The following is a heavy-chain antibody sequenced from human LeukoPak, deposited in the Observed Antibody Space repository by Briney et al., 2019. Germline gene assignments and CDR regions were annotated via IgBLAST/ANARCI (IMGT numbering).Heavy chain of an antibody. V-gene: IGHV3-21*01. CDR2: IITTGNYM. CDR1: GFTFSTYS. Sequence: GGSLRLSCAVSGFTFSTYSMNWVSQAPGKGLEWVASIITTGNYMYYAGSVRGRFTISRDNAKNSQYLQMNSLRVEDTAFYYCARETYLDTGRLDYWGQGSLVTV. J-gene: IGHJ4*02. CDR3: ARETYLDTGRLDY. D-gene: IGHD1-14*01.